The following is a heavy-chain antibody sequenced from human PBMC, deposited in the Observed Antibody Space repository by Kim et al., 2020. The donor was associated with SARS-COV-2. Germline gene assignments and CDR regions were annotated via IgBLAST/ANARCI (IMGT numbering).Heavy chain of an antibody. J-gene: IGHJ4*02. CDR3: AKETHSFIIQLPDY. V-gene: IGHV3-30*02. Sequence: ADSVKGRFTISRDNSKNTLYLQMNSLRAEDTAVYYCAKETHSFIIQLPDYWGQGTLVTVSS. D-gene: IGHD3-3*01.